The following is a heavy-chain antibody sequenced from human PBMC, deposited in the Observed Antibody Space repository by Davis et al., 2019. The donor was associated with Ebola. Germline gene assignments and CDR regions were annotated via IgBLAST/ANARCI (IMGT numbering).Heavy chain of an antibody. Sequence: GGSLRLSCAVSGFTFSRFNMNWVRQVPGKGLEWVSHINSRGNYIYYADSVKGRFTISRDNAKNSLYLHMNSLRAEDTAVYYCAREAYCTSTSCYSGGFDYWGQGILVSVSS. J-gene: IGHJ4*02. CDR1: GFTFSRFN. CDR3: AREAYCTSTSCYSGGFDY. D-gene: IGHD2-2*01. V-gene: IGHV3-21*01. CDR2: INSRGNYI.